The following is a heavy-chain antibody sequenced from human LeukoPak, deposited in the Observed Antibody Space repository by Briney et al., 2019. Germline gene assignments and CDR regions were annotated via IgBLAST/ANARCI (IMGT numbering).Heavy chain of an antibody. Sequence: GESLKISCKGSGYSFTNYWIAWVRQMPGKGLEWMGIIYPVDSDTRYSPSLQGQVTISADKSISTAYLQWSSLKASDTAMYYCTRARYYGDTYYFDYWGQGTLVTVSS. CDR3: TRARYYGDTYYFDY. J-gene: IGHJ4*02. CDR2: IYPVDSDT. CDR1: GYSFTNYW. D-gene: IGHD4-17*01. V-gene: IGHV5-51*01.